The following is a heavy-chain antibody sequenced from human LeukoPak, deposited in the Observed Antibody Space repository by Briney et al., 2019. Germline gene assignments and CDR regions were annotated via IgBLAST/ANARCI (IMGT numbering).Heavy chain of an antibody. CDR2: INHSGST. CDR1: GGSFSGYY. V-gene: IGHV4-34*01. CDR3: ARGHYDDAVDI. D-gene: IGHD4-17*01. Sequence: PSKTPSLTCAVYGGSFSGYYWSWIRQPPGKGLEWIGEINHSGSTNYNPSLKSRVTISVDTSKNQFSLKLSSVTAADTAVYYCARGHYDDAVDIWGQGTMVTVAS. J-gene: IGHJ3*02.